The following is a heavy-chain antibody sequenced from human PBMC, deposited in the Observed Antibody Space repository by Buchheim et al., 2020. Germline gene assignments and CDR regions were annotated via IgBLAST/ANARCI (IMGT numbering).Heavy chain of an antibody. Sequence: QVHLQESGPRLVKPSGTLSLTCAVSGASISSTNWWSWVRQPPGKGLEWIGEVSHSGTTTYNPSLKSRVTISVDKSKNQFSPRMNPVTAADTAVYYCAREQGSITSPPYIWFDPWGQGTL. J-gene: IGHJ5*02. CDR1: GASISSTNW. CDR2: VSHSGTT. D-gene: IGHD1-26*01. V-gene: IGHV4-4*02. CDR3: AREQGSITSPPYIWFDP.